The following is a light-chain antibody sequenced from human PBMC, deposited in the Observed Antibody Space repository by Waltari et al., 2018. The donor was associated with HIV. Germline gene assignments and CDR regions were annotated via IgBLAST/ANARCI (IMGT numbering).Light chain of an antibody. Sequence: DIQMTQSPSSVSSSVGDRVTISCRASQDISSWLAWYQQKPGKAPKLLIHAASSLQSGVPSRFSGGGSGTHFTLTISSLQPEDSATYYCQQANSFPLTFGGGTKVEIK. V-gene: IGKV1-12*01. CDR1: QDISSW. CDR3: QQANSFPLT. J-gene: IGKJ4*01. CDR2: AAS.